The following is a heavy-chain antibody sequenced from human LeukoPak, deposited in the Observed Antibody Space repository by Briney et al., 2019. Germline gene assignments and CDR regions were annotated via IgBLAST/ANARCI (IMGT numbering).Heavy chain of an antibody. V-gene: IGHV4-34*01. CDR2: INHSGST. Sequence: PSETLSLTCAVYGGSFSGYYWSWIRQPPGKGLEWIGEINHSGSTNYNPSLKSRVTISVDTSKNQFSLKLSSVTAADTAVYYCARRGSSGSSLGDYFDYWGQGTLVTVSS. D-gene: IGHD1-26*01. CDR1: GGSFSGYY. CDR3: ARRGSSGSSLGDYFDY. J-gene: IGHJ4*02.